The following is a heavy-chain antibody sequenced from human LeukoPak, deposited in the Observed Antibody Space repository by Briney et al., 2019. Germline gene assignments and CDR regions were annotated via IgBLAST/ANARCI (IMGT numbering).Heavy chain of an antibody. Sequence: SETLSLTCTVSGGSISSYYWSWMRQPPGKGLEWIGYIYYTGSTNYNPSLKSRVTISVDTSKSQFSLKLTSVTAADTAVYYCGRIWGGTRSVYLYWAPGPRVTVPP. CDR3: GRIWGGTRSVYLY. D-gene: IGHD3-3*01. V-gene: IGHV4-59*01. CDR2: IYYTGST. CDR1: GGSISSYY. J-gene: IGHJ4*02.